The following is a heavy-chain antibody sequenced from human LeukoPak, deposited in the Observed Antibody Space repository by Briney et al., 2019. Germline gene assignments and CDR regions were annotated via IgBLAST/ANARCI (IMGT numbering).Heavy chain of an antibody. D-gene: IGHD5-12*01. Sequence: GGSLRLSCAASGFTFSAYGMHWVRQAPGKGLDWVAVISYDGSDKYYAASVKGRFTISRDNSKNTLFLQMNSLRAEDTAVYYCAKGSNRGVATIDYWGQGTLVTVSS. J-gene: IGHJ4*02. CDR2: ISYDGSDK. CDR3: AKGSNRGVATIDY. V-gene: IGHV3-30*18. CDR1: GFTFSAYG.